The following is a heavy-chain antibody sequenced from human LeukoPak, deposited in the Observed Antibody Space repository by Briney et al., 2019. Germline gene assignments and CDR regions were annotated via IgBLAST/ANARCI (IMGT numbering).Heavy chain of an antibody. V-gene: IGHV1-69*13. CDR2: IIPIFGTA. Sequence: ASVKVSCKTSGYTFPSRGISWVRQAPGQGLEWMGGIIPIFGTANYAQKFQGRVTITADESTSTAYMELSSLRSEDTAVYYCARRNDFSTGYGMDVWGQGTTVTVSS. D-gene: IGHD3-3*01. CDR1: GYTFPSRG. CDR3: ARRNDFSTGYGMDV. J-gene: IGHJ6*02.